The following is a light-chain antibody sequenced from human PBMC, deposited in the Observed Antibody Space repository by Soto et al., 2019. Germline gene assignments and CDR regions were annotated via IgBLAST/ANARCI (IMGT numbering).Light chain of an antibody. CDR1: QTVNGNY. Sequence: ETVLTQSPGTLSLSPGERATLSCRASQTVNGNYLGWYQQKPGQAPRLLIYGTSSRATGIPDSFSGSGSGTDVNLTISRLEPEYFAVYYCQQCGRLPGTFGQGTRVDIK. CDR3: QQCGRLPGT. V-gene: IGKV3-20*01. J-gene: IGKJ1*01. CDR2: GTS.